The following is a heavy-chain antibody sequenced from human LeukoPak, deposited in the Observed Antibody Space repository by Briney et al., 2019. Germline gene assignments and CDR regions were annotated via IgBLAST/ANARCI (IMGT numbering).Heavy chain of an antibody. CDR1: GYTFTSYD. V-gene: IGHV1-8*01. J-gene: IGHJ6*02. CDR2: MNPNSGNT. CDR3: ARYYDILTGYYPWDYYYYYGMDV. D-gene: IGHD3-9*01. Sequence: GASVKVSCKASGYTFTSYDINWVRQATGQGLEWMGWMNPNSGNTGYAQKFQGRVTMTRNTSISTAYVELSSLRSEDTAVYYCARYYDILTGYYPWDYYYYYGMDVWGQGTTVTVSS.